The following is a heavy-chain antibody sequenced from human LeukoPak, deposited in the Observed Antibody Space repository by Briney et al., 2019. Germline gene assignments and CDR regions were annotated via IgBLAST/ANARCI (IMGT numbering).Heavy chain of an antibody. CDR1: GGSISSGDYY. CDR2: IYYSGST. CDR3: ARLSGWPPFDY. D-gene: IGHD6-19*01. J-gene: IGHJ4*02. V-gene: IGHV4-30-4*01. Sequence: SETLSLTCTVSGGSISSGDYYWSWIRQHPGKGLEWIGYIYYSGSTYYNPSLKSRVTISVDTSKNQFSLKLSSVTAADTAVYYCARLSGWPPFDYWGQGTLVTVSS.